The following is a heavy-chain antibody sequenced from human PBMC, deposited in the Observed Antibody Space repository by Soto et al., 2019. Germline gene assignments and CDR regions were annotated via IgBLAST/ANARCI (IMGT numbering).Heavy chain of an antibody. CDR2: IVVGSGNT. D-gene: IGHD3-22*01. J-gene: IGHJ3*02. V-gene: IGHV1-58*01. CDR3: AARRGTYYDSSPWAFDI. CDR1: GFTFTSSA. Sequence: SVKVSCKASGFTFTSSAVQRVRQARGQRLEWIGWIVVGSGNTNYAQKFQERVTITRDMSTSTAYMELSSPRSEDTAVYYCAARRGTYYDSSPWAFDIWGQGTMVTVSS.